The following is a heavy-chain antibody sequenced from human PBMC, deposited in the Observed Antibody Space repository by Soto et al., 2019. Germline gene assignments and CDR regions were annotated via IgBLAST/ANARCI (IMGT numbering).Heavy chain of an antibody. J-gene: IGHJ6*02. CDR2: IIPNFGTS. V-gene: IGHV1-69*01. CDR1: GGTLSNYA. CDR3: AQGDRTCFYGMDL. Sequence: QVQLVESGAEVKKPGSSVKVSCKASGGTLSNYALSWVRQDPGQGLEWVGGIIPNFGTSNYAQYFQGRVTITADQFTRTVYMEMGALRSEDTAVYYCAQGDRTCFYGMDLWGQGTTVTVSS. D-gene: IGHD3-16*01.